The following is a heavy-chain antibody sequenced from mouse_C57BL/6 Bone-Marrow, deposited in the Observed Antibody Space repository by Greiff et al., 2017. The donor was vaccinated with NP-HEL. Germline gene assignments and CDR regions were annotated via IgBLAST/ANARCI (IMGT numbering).Heavy chain of an antibody. V-gene: IGHV5-17*01. CDR3: ARRGDSSGYKDYFDY. Sequence: EVKLVESGGGLVKPGGSLKLSCAASGFTFSDYGMHWVRQAPEKGLEWVAYISSGSSPIYYADTVQGRFTISRDNAKNTLFLQMTSLRSEDTAMYYCARRGDSSGYKDYFDYWGQGTTLTVSS. J-gene: IGHJ2*01. CDR2: ISSGSSPI. CDR1: GFTFSDYG. D-gene: IGHD3-2*02.